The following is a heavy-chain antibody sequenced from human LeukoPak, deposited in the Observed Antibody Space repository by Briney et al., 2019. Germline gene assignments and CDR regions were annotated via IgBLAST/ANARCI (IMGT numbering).Heavy chain of an antibody. CDR1: GFTFSTYA. V-gene: IGHV3-23*01. J-gene: IGHJ5*02. Sequence: GRSLRLSCAASGFTFSTYAMSWVRQAPGKGLDWLSAISGSGGSTYYADSVKGRFTISRDNSKNTLYLQLDSLRAEDAAVYYCAKVSLGTAMTSWGQGTLVTVSS. CDR3: AKVSLGTAMTS. D-gene: IGHD5-18*01. CDR2: ISGSGGST.